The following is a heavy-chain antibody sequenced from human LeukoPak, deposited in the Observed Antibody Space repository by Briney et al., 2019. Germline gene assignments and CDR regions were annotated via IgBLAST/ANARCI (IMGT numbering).Heavy chain of an antibody. CDR2: INHSGSA. D-gene: IGHD5-24*01. J-gene: IGHJ4*02. CDR3: ERHGYSIHVLEY. CDR1: SGSLSGYY. Sequence: SETLSLTCAGYSGSLSGYYWSWIRQTPGKGLEWIWEINHSGSANYNPSLKSRVTISVDTSKNQFSLKLSSVTAADTAVYYFERHGYSIHVLEYWGQGTLVTVSS. V-gene: IGHV4-34*01.